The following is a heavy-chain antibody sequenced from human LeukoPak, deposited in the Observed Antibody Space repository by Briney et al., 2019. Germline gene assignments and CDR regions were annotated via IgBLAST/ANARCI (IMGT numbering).Heavy chain of an antibody. CDR3: ATHTIVGVVTYGFPI. V-gene: IGHV1-24*01. Sequence: ASGKVSCKLSGYTGIELSMNWVRQAPGKGLEWLGGFVPEDAETVYAQKFQGRVTMTEDTSTDTAYMELSRLTSEDTAVYYCATHTIVGVVTYGFPIWGRGALVTVSS. CDR2: FVPEDAET. D-gene: IGHD3-3*01. CDR1: GYTGIELS. J-gene: IGHJ3*02.